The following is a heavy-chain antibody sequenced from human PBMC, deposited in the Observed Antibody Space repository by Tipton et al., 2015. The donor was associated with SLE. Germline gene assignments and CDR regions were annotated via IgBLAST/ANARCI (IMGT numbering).Heavy chain of an antibody. V-gene: IGHV4-59*12. D-gene: IGHD6-6*01. J-gene: IGHJ4*02. CDR1: GGSISSYY. CDR2: IYYSGST. Sequence: TLSLTCTVSGGSISSYYWSWIRQPPGKGLEWIGYIYYSGSTNYNPSLKSRVTISVDTSKNQFSLKLNSVTAADTAVYYCARGSREVARPLGDWGQGTLVTVSS. CDR3: ARGSREVARPLGD.